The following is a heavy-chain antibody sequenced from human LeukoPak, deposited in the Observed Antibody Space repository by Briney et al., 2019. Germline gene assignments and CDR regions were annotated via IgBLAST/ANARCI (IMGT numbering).Heavy chain of an antibody. CDR3: ARDWYDY. Sequence: GGSLRLSCAASGFTFSSYSMNWVRQAPGKGLEWVSYISSSSSTIYYADSVKGRFTISRDNSKDTLYLQMNSLRAEDTAVYYCARDWYDYWGQGTLVTVSS. CDR1: GFTFSSYS. CDR2: ISSSSSTI. V-gene: IGHV3-48*01. D-gene: IGHD6-13*01. J-gene: IGHJ4*02.